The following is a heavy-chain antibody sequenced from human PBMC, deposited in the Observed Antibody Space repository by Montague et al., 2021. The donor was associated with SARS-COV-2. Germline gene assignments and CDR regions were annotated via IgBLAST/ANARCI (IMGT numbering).Heavy chain of an antibody. J-gene: IGHJ4*02. CDR1: GGSISSSSYY. CDR3: ARHGNTRIAMILVVIGYFDY. Sequence: SETLSLTCTVSGGSISSSSYYWGWIRQPPGKGLEWIGSIYYSGSTYYNPSLKSRVTISVDTSKNQFTLKLSSVTAADTAVYYCARHGNTRIAMILVVIGYFDYWGQGTLVTVSS. D-gene: IGHD3-22*01. CDR2: IYYSGST. V-gene: IGHV4-39*01.